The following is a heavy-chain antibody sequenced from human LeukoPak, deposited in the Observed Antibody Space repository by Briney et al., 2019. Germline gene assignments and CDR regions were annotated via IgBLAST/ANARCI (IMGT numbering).Heavy chain of an antibody. D-gene: IGHD5-12*01. CDR1: GFTFSNYA. CDR2: VSGGGTST. V-gene: IGHV3-23*01. J-gene: IGHJ4*02. CDR3: AKDQPYLSYGGYSCWDY. Sequence: GGSLRLSCAAPGFTFSNYAMSWVRQTPGKGLEWVSAVSGGGTSTYYADSVKGRFTISRGNTKNTLYLQMNSLRAEDTAVYYCAKDQPYLSYGGYSCWDYWGQGILVTVSS.